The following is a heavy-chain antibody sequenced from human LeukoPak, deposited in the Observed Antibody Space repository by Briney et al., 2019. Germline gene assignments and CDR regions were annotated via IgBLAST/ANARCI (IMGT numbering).Heavy chain of an antibody. CDR2: IYYSGST. V-gene: IGHV4-59*08. CDR1: GGSISSYY. J-gene: IGHJ3*02. Sequence: SSQTLSLTCTVSGGSISSYYWSWIRQPPGKGLEWIGYIYYSGSTNYNPSLKSRVTISVDTSKNQFSLKLSSVTAADTAVYYCARTYYYDSTLQPAAFDIWGQGTMVTVSS. CDR3: ARTYYYDSTLQPAAFDI. D-gene: IGHD3-22*01.